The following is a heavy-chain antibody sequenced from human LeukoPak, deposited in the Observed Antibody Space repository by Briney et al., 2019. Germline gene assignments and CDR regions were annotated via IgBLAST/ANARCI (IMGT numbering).Heavy chain of an antibody. CDR1: GYTFTGYY. J-gene: IGHJ4*02. Sequence: ASVNVSCKASGYTFTGYYMHWVRQAPGQGLEWMGWINPNSGGTNYAQKFQGRVTMTRDTSISTAYMELSRLRSDDTAVYYCAREGNRGNYFDYWGQGTLVTVSS. CDR2: INPNSGGT. V-gene: IGHV1-2*02. CDR3: AREGNRGNYFDY. D-gene: IGHD7-27*01.